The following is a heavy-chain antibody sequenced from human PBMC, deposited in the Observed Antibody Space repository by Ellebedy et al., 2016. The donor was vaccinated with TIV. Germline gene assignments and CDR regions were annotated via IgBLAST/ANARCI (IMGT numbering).Heavy chain of an antibody. CDR2: ISHDGSSQ. CDR3: ARKPMNPTDLYGNFDH. V-gene: IGHV3-30-3*01. J-gene: IGHJ4*02. CDR1: GLTFSSHA. D-gene: IGHD1-1*01. Sequence: GESLKISCAASGLTFSSHAMSWVRQAPGKGLEWVAVISHDGSSQYYADSVKGRFTVSRDNSKDTLYLQMNSLRAEDTAVYYCARKPMNPTDLYGNFDHWGQGTLVTVSS.